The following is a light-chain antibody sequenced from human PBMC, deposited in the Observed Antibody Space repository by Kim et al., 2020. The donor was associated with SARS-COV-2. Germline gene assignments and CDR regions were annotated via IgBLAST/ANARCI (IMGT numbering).Light chain of an antibody. Sequence: SPGERATLSSRASQSVTSVFLTWYQKKPGQAPRLLIYATTNRASGTPDRFSGSGSGTDFTLTISRLEPEDFAVYFCHQFGTLPRTFGQGTKVDIK. CDR2: ATT. CDR3: HQFGTLPRT. CDR1: QSVTSVF. J-gene: IGKJ1*01. V-gene: IGKV3-20*01.